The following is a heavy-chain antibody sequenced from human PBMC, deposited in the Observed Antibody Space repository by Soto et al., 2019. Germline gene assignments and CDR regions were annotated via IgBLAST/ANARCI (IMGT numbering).Heavy chain of an antibody. D-gene: IGHD2-15*01. Sequence: EAQLVESGGGLVKPGGSLRLSCAASGFTISNAWMNWVRQAPGKGLEWVGRIKTNGEGGTTDYAAPVKGRFVISRDDSKNTLYLQMNSLRPDGTAVYYCTSGSVEGVWGQGTTVTVSS. CDR3: TSGSVEGV. CDR2: IKTNGEGGTT. J-gene: IGHJ6*02. V-gene: IGHV3-15*07. CDR1: GFTISNAW.